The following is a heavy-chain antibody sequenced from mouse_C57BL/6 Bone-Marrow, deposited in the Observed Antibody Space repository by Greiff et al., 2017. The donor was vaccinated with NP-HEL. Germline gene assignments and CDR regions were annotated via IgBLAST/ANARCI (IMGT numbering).Heavy chain of an antibody. CDR3: TTYGFYDGSFFDY. CDR2: IDPENGDT. Sequence: EVKLQQSGAELVRPGASVKLSCTASGFNIKDDYMHWVKQRPEQGLEWIGWIDPENGDTEYASKFQGKAPIPAAPSANTAYLQLSSLTSEDTAVYYCTTYGFYDGSFFDYWGQGTTLTVSS. V-gene: IGHV14-4*01. CDR1: GFNIKDDY. D-gene: IGHD2-3*01. J-gene: IGHJ2*01.